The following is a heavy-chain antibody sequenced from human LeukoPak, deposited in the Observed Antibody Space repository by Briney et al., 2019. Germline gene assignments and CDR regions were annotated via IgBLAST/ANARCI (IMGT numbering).Heavy chain of an antibody. J-gene: IGHJ5*02. V-gene: IGHV1-2*02. CDR3: ARDSGGYCSGGSCYSVANWFDP. CDR2: INPNSGGT. D-gene: IGHD2-15*01. Sequence: ASVKVSCKASGYTFTGYYMHWVRQAPGQGLEWMGWINPNSGGTSYAQKFQGRVTMTRDTSISTVYMELSRLRSDDTAVYYCARDSGGYCSGGSCYSVANWFDPWGQGTLVTVSS. CDR1: GYTFTGYY.